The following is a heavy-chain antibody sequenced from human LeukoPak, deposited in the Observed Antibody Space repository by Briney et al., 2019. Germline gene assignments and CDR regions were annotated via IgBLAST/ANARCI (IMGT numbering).Heavy chain of an antibody. V-gene: IGHV5-51*01. D-gene: IGHD4-17*01. Sequence: GESLKVSCKGSGYSFTNYWIGWVRQMPGKGLEWMGITYPGDSDTRYRPSFQGQVTISADKSITTAYLQWSSLTASDTAMYYCARGGDYRYFDYWGQGTLVTVSS. CDR3: ARGGDYRYFDY. J-gene: IGHJ4*02. CDR2: TYPGDSDT. CDR1: GYSFTNYW.